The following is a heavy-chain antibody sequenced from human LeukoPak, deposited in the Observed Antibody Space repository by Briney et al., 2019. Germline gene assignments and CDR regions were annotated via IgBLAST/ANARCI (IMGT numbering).Heavy chain of an antibody. CDR3: ARGDYYGSPKVVAA. Sequence: ASVKVSCKASGYTFNRYGISWVRQAPGQGLEWMGWINPNSGDTNYAQKFQDRVTMTRDTSISTAYIELNLLRSDDTAVYYCARGDYYGSPKVVAAWGQGTLVTVSS. CDR2: INPNSGDT. D-gene: IGHD3-10*01. J-gene: IGHJ5*02. CDR1: GYTFNRYG. V-gene: IGHV1-2*02.